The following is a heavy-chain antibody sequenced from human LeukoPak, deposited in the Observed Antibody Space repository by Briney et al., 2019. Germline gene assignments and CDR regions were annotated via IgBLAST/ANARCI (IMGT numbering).Heavy chain of an antibody. J-gene: IGHJ6*02. Sequence: ASVKVSCRTSGFTFTSYGITWVRQAPGQGLEWMGWITAYNDNTSYGQKFQGRLTMTTDTSTGTAYMDLRSLRSDDTAVYYCARDAGHQLSRRYYYAMDVWGQGPRSPSP. CDR3: ARDAGHQLSRRYYYAMDV. CDR2: ITAYNDNT. D-gene: IGHD1-1*01. CDR1: GFTFTSYG. V-gene: IGHV1-18*01.